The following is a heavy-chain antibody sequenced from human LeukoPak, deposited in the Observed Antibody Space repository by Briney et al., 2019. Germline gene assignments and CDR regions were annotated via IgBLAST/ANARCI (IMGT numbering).Heavy chain of an antibody. Sequence: GASVKVSCKASGYTFTTYAMHWVRQAPGQRPEWMGWINGDNGNTKYSQKFQGRVTITRDTSPYTGYMELRSLSSEDTAVYFCARAPYDILTGYSLNWFDPWGQGTLVTVSS. CDR3: ARAPYDILTGYSLNWFDP. D-gene: IGHD3-9*01. CDR2: INGDNGNT. V-gene: IGHV1-3*01. J-gene: IGHJ5*02. CDR1: GYTFTTYA.